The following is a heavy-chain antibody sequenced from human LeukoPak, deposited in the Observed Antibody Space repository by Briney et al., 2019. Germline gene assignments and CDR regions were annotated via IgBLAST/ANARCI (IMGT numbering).Heavy chain of an antibody. CDR1: GFTFSSYA. Sequence: GGSLRLSCAASGFTFSSYAMSWVRQAPGKGLELVSAISGSGASTYYADSVKGRFTISRDNSKNTLYLQMNSLRAEDTAVYYCAKDLSGTLTYWGQGTLVTVSS. D-gene: IGHD1-26*01. V-gene: IGHV3-23*01. CDR3: AKDLSGTLTY. J-gene: IGHJ4*02. CDR2: ISGSGAST.